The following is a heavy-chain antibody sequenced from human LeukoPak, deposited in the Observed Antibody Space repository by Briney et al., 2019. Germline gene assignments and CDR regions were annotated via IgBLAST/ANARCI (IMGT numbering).Heavy chain of an antibody. CDR3: ARGGWLPRGWDGFDY. Sequence: SETLSLTCTVSGDSITNSNYFWGWIRQPPGKRLEWIGSIYYSGSTYYKPSLKSRVTISVDTSKNQFSLKLSSLTAADTAVYYCARGGWLPRGWDGFDYWGQGTLVTVSS. J-gene: IGHJ4*02. CDR2: IYYSGST. V-gene: IGHV4-39*07. D-gene: IGHD5-24*01. CDR1: GDSITNSNYF.